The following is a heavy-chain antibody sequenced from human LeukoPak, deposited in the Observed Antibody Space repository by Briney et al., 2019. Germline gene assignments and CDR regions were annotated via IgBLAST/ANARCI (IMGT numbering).Heavy chain of an antibody. D-gene: IGHD3-22*01. CDR2: IYTSGST. V-gene: IGHV4-61*02. Sequence: SETLSLTCTVSGGSISSGSYYWSGIRQPAGKGLEWIGRIYTSGSTNYNPSLKSRVTISVDTSKNQFSLKLSSVTAADTAVYYCARDPSSDSSGYYSFDYWGQGTLVTVSS. CDR1: GGSISSGSYY. J-gene: IGHJ4*02. CDR3: ARDPSSDSSGYYSFDY.